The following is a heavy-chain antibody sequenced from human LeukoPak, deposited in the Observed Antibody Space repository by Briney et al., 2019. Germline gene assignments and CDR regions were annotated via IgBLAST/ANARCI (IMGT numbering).Heavy chain of an antibody. Sequence: ETLSLTCTVSGGSISSSSYYWGWIRQPPGKGLEWVANIKQDGSEKYYVDSVKGRFTISRDNAKNSLYLQMNSLRAEDTAVYYCARDSAISSYYDFWSGYYFGLDIWGQGTMVTVSS. CDR3: ARDSAISSYYDFWSGYYFGLDI. V-gene: IGHV3-7*01. CDR2: IKQDGSEK. CDR1: GGSISSSSYY. D-gene: IGHD3-3*01. J-gene: IGHJ3*02.